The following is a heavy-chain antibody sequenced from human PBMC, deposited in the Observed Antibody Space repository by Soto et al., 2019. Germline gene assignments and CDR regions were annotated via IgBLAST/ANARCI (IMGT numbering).Heavy chain of an antibody. CDR2: INPNSGGT. Sequence: ASVKVSCKASGYTFTGYYMHWVRQAPGQGLEWMGWINPNSGGTNYAQKFQSWVTMTRDTSISTAYMELSRLRSDDTAVYYCARERVAAAGRDYYYYGMDVWGQGTTVTVSS. J-gene: IGHJ6*02. CDR3: ARERVAAAGRDYYYYGMDV. V-gene: IGHV1-2*04. CDR1: GYTFTGYY. D-gene: IGHD6-13*01.